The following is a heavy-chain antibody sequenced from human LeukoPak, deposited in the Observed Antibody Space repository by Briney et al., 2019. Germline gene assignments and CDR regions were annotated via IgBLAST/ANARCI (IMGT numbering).Heavy chain of an antibody. V-gene: IGHV3-66*01. CDR3: ASLKSRLGAFDI. J-gene: IGHJ3*02. D-gene: IGHD3-10*01. CDR2: IYSGGST. Sequence: GGSLRLSCAASGFTVNNNYVSWVRQAPGKGLDWVSVIYSGGSTYYADSVKGRFTISRDGSKNTVYLQMNSLRVEDTAVYYCASLKSRLGAFDIWGQGTMVTVSS. CDR1: GFTVNNNY.